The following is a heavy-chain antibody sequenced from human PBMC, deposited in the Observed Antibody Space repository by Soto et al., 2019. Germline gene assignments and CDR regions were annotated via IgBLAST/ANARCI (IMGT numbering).Heavy chain of an antibody. CDR2: INPSGGST. CDR3: TRWTGSYFDY. CDR1: GYTFTSYY. Sequence: QVQLVQSGAEVKKPGASVKVSCKASGYTFTSYYMHWVRQAPGQGLEWMGIINPSGGSTSYAQKFQGRVTMTRDTSTSTVYMELSSLRAEDTAVYYCTRWTGSYFDYWGQGTLVTVSS. J-gene: IGHJ4*02. V-gene: IGHV1-46*03. D-gene: IGHD2-15*01.